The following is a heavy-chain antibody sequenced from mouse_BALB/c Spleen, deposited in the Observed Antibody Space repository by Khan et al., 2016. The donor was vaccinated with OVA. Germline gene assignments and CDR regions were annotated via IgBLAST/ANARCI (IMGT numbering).Heavy chain of an antibody. CDR3: ARRGYDGPWFPY. CDR1: GFSLTSYG. Sequence: QVQLQQPGPGLVQPSQSLSITCTVSGFSLTSYGVHWVRQSPGRGLEWLGVIWSGGSTDYNAAFISRLSISKDNSKSQVFFKMNSLQANATAIYYCARRGYDGPWFPYWGQGTLVTVSA. D-gene: IGHD2-3*01. CDR2: IWSGGST. J-gene: IGHJ3*01. V-gene: IGHV2-2*02.